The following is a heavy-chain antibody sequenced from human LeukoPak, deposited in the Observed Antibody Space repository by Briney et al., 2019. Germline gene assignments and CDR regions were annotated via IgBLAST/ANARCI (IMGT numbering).Heavy chain of an antibody. Sequence: GGSLRLSCAASGFTFSHYAMAWVRQPPGRGLEWVSFIRYDGRDTYYADSVKGRSTISRDNSQKTLFLALSSLRPEDTAVYYCAKDIGYCSDTSCYTSHAFDVWGRGTMITVSS. J-gene: IGHJ3*01. CDR3: AKDIGYCSDTSCYTSHAFDV. V-gene: IGHV3-30*02. CDR2: IRYDGRDT. CDR1: GFTFSHYA. D-gene: IGHD2-2*02.